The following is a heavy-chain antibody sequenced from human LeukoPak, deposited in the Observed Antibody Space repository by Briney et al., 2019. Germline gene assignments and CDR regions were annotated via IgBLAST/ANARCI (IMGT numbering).Heavy chain of an antibody. CDR3: AKDGQASGRGVYYFDY. CDR1: GFTFSSYA. Sequence: GGSLRLSCAASGFTFSSYAMSWVRQAPGKGLEWVSAISGSGGSTYYADSVKGRFTISRDNSKNTLYLQMNSLRAEDTAVYYCAKDGQASGRGVYYFDYWGQGTLSPSPQ. D-gene: IGHD1-26*01. CDR2: ISGSGGST. V-gene: IGHV3-23*01. J-gene: IGHJ4*02.